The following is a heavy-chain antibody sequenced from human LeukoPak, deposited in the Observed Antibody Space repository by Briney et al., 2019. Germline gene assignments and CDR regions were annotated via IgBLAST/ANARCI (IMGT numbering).Heavy chain of an antibody. CDR1: GVSISSGDYY. CDR3: AREDNWNRFDY. Sequence: SQTLSLTCTVSGVSISSGDYYWSWIRQPPGKGLEWIGYIYYSGSTYYNPSLKSRVTISVDTSKNQFSLKLSSVTAADTAVYYCAREDNWNRFDYWGQGTLVTVSS. D-gene: IGHD1-20*01. J-gene: IGHJ4*02. CDR2: IYYSGST. V-gene: IGHV4-30-4*01.